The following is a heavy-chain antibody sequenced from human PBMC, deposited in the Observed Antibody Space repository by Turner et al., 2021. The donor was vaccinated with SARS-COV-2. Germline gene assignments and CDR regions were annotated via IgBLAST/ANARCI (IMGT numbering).Heavy chain of an antibody. J-gene: IGHJ4*02. CDR3: AKGSDSSGYHEIDY. V-gene: IGHV3-23*01. D-gene: IGHD3-22*01. CDR1: GFPFGNFA. CDR2: ITGPGGND. Sequence: EMQLLESGGGVVQPGGSLRLSCTAGGFPFGNFAMAWVRQAPGKGLEWVSGITGPGGNDYYSDSVKGRFTISRDNSKNTLFLQMNSLRAVDTAIYYCAKGSDSSGYHEIDYWGQGTVVTVSS.